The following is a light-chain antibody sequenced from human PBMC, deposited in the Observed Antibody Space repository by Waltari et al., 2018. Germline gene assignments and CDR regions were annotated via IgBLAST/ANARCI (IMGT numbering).Light chain of an antibody. CDR2: AAS. CDR3: QQYGSSPYS. CDR1: QSLNNNY. V-gene: IGKV3-20*01. Sequence: IVFTQSPVAISLSTGERPTVSCMASQSLNNNYLAWYQQKPGQSPGLLIFAASKRATGVPGRFSGSGSGTDFTLTISRLEPEVFAMYYCQQYGSSPYSFGLGARVDFK. J-gene: IGKJ2*01.